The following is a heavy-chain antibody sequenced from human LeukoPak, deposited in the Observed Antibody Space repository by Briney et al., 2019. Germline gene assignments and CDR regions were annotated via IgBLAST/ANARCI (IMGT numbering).Heavy chain of an antibody. CDR3: ARVGRRAAAGAAVDY. J-gene: IGHJ4*02. CDR1: GYTFTGYY. CDR2: INPNSGGT. V-gene: IGHV1-2*02. D-gene: IGHD6-13*01. Sequence: ASVKVSCKASGYTFTGYYMHWVRQAPGQGLEWMGWINPNSGGTNYAQKFQGRVTMTRDTSISTAYMELSRPRSDDTAVYYCARVGRRAAAGAAVDYWGQGTLVTVSS.